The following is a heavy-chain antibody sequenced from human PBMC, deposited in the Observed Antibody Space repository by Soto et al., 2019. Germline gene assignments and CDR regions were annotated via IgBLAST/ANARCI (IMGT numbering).Heavy chain of an antibody. D-gene: IGHD6-6*01. J-gene: IGHJ4*02. CDR1: GYSFTSYW. V-gene: IGHV5-51*01. Sequence: HGESLKISCKGSGYSFTSYWIGWVRQMPGKGLEWMGIIYPGDSDTRYSPSFQGQVTISADKSISTAYLQWSSLKASDTAMYYCARQGSSSGPPIDYWGQGTLVTVSS. CDR2: IYPGDSDT. CDR3: ARQGSSSGPPIDY.